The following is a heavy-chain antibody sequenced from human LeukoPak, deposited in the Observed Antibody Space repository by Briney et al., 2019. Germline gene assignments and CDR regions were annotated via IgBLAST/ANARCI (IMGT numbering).Heavy chain of an antibody. CDR1: GGTFSSYA. D-gene: IGHD2-2*01. V-gene: IGHV1-69*05. CDR2: IIPIFGTA. CDR3: ARDHALVPFDY. J-gene: IGHJ4*02. Sequence: SVKVSCKASGGTFSSYAISWVRQAPGQGLEWMGRIIPIFGTANYAQKFQDRVTITTDESTSTAYVELSSLRSEDTAVYYCARDHALVPFDYWGQGTLVTVSS.